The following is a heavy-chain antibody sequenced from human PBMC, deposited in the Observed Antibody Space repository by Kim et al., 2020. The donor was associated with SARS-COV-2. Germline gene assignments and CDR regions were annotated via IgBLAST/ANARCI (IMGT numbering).Heavy chain of an antibody. CDR3: AQVRGGF. V-gene: IGHV3-7*01. CDR2: IKEDGSDK. CDR1: GFTFSNYW. Sequence: RGSLRLSCAASGFTFSNYWMTWVRQAPGEGLEWVANIKEDGSDKHYVDSLRGRFTISRDNAKNSLYLQMNNLRVEDTAVYYCAQVRGGFWGQGTLVTVSS. D-gene: IGHD3-10*01. J-gene: IGHJ4*02.